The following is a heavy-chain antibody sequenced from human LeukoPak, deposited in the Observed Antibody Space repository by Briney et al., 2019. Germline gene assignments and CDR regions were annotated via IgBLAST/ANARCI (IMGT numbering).Heavy chain of an antibody. Sequence: GGSLRLSCAASGFTFSSYSMNWVRQAPGKGLEWVSYISSSSSTIYYADSVKGRFTISRDNAKNSLYLRMNSLRDEDTAVYYCARDDPYGMDVWGQGTTVTVSS. CDR1: GFTFSSYS. J-gene: IGHJ6*02. V-gene: IGHV3-48*02. CDR2: ISSSSSTI. CDR3: ARDDPYGMDV.